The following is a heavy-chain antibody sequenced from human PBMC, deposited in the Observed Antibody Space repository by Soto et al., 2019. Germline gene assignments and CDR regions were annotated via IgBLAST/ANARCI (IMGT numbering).Heavy chain of an antibody. CDR1: GFTFSSYA. CDR2: ISYDGSNK. Sequence: VQLVESGGGVVQPGRSLRLSCAASGFTFSSYAMHWVRQAPGKGLEWVAVISYDGSNKYYADSVKGRFTISRDNSKNTLYLQMNSLRAEDTAVYYCARSAPTGKPYYYYYGMDVWGQGTTVTVSS. D-gene: IGHD4-4*01. CDR3: ARSAPTGKPYYYYYGMDV. V-gene: IGHV3-30-3*01. J-gene: IGHJ6*02.